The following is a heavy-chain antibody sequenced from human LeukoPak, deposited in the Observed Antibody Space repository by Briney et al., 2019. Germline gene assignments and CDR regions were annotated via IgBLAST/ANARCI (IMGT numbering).Heavy chain of an antibody. D-gene: IGHD3-22*01. CDR1: GFTFSSYS. V-gene: IGHV3-23*01. CDR2: ISGSGGST. Sequence: GGSLRLSCAASGFTFSSYSMNWVRQAPGKGLEWVSTISGSGGSTYYADSVKGRFTISRDNSKNTLYLQMNSLRAEDAAVYYCAKDGGYYYDSSGYYYFQHWGQGTLVTVSS. CDR3: AKDGGYYYDSSGYYYFQH. J-gene: IGHJ1*01.